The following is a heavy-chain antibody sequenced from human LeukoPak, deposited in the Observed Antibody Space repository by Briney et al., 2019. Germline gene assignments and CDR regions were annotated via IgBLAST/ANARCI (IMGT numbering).Heavy chain of an antibody. CDR1: CGSISSGDYY. D-gene: IGHD4-17*01. CDR3: ARGYGDYVSPSWFDP. V-gene: IGHV4-30-4*01. Sequence: KPSQTLSLTCTVSCGSISSGDYYWSWLRQPPGNGLECIGNIYYSGSTYDNPSAKSRFTISVDTSKHQFSLKLSSVTAADTAVYYCARGYGDYVSPSWFDPWGQGTLVTVSS. CDR2: IYYSGST. J-gene: IGHJ5*02.